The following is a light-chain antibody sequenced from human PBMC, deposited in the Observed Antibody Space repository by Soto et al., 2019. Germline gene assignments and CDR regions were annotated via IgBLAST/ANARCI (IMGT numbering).Light chain of an antibody. CDR1: QSVDTN. J-gene: IGKJ3*01. CDR3: QQYNKWPPFT. CDR2: GAS. Sequence: EIVMAQSPATLSASRGERATRSCRASQSVDTNLAWYQQKLGQAPRLLVYGASTRATGIPARFSGSGSGTEFTLTISSLQPEDFAVYYCQQYNKWPPFTFGPGTKVDIK. V-gene: IGKV3-15*01.